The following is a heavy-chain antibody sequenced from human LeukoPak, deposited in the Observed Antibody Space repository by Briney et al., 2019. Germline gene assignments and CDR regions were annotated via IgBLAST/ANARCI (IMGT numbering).Heavy chain of an antibody. CDR2: IHHSGST. CDR3: ARAVGQQWLVN. D-gene: IGHD6-19*01. V-gene: IGHV4-34*01. CDR1: GGSFSGYY. J-gene: IGHJ4*02. Sequence: PSETLTLTCAVYGGSFSGYYWTWIRQPPGKGLEWIGEIHHSGSTNYYPSLKSRVTISVDTSKNQFSLKLSSVTAADTAVYYCARAVGQQWLVNWGQGTLVTVSS.